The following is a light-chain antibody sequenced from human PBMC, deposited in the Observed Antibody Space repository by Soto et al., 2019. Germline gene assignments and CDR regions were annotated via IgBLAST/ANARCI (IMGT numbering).Light chain of an antibody. CDR1: QSVLYSSNNKNY. CDR3: QQYYSTPRT. Sequence: DIVKTKSPDSLAVSLGERATINCKSSQSVLYSSNNKNYLAWYQQKPGQPPKLLIYWASTRESGVPDRFSGSGSGTDFTLTISSLQAEDVAIYYCQQYYSTPRTFGQGTKV. J-gene: IGKJ1*01. CDR2: WAS. V-gene: IGKV4-1*01.